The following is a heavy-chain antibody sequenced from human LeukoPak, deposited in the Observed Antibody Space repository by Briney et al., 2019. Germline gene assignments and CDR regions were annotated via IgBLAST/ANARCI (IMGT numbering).Heavy chain of an antibody. D-gene: IGHD3-10*01. CDR3: AKYGSGTYYNGLY. J-gene: IGHJ4*02. CDR2: ISVSGDNT. CDR1: GFTLSNYA. V-gene: IGHV3-23*01. Sequence: GGSLRLSCAASGFTLSNYAMTWVRQAPGKGLQWVSTISVSGDNTYYADSVKGRFTISRDTSKSTLYLQMNSLKDEDTAVYYCAKYGSGTYYNGLYWGQGTLVTVSS.